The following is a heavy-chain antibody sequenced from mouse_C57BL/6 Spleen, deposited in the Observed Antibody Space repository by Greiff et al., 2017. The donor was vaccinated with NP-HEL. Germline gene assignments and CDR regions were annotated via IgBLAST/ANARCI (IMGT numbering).Heavy chain of an antibody. J-gene: IGHJ3*01. CDR1: GYTFTSYT. CDR3: ARSRDYAFAY. CDR2: INPSSGYT. D-gene: IGHD2-4*01. Sequence: VQLHQSGAELARPGASVKMSCKASGYTFTSYTMHWVKQRPGQGLEWIGYINPSSGYTKYNQKFKDKATLTADKSSSTAYMQLSSLTSEDSAVYYCARSRDYAFAYWGQGTLVTVSA. V-gene: IGHV1-4*01.